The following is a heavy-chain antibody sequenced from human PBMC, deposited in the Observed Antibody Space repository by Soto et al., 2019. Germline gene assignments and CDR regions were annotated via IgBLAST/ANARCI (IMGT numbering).Heavy chain of an antibody. CDR2: INSDGSST. D-gene: IGHD3-10*01. V-gene: IGHV3-74*01. Sequence: PGGSLRLSCAASGFTFSSYWMHWVRQAPGKGLVWVSRINSDGSSTSYADSVKGRFTISRDNAKNTLYLQMNSLRAEDTAVYYCAKGWGYGSGSPLWFDTWGQGTLVTVSS. CDR3: AKGWGYGSGSPLWFDT. CDR1: GFTFSSYW. J-gene: IGHJ5*02.